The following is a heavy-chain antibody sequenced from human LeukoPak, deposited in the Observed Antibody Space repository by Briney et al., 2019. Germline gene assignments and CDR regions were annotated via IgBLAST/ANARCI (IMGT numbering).Heavy chain of an antibody. J-gene: IGHJ3*02. CDR3: ARVRDGYNDAYDI. Sequence: ASVKVSCKASGYTFTGYYMHWVRQAPGQGLEWMGWINPNSGGTNYAQKFQGRVTMTRDTSISTAYMELNRLRSDDTAVYYCARVRDGYNDAYDIWGQGTMVTVHS. V-gene: IGHV1-2*02. CDR1: GYTFTGYY. CDR2: INPNSGGT. D-gene: IGHD5-24*01.